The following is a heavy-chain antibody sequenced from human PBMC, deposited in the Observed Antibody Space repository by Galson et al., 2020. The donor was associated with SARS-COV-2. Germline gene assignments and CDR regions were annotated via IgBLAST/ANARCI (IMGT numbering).Heavy chain of an antibody. CDR3: ATAVAVSSGYYYYGMDV. V-gene: IGHV1-24*01. CDR2: FDPEDGET. D-gene: IGHD3-10*01. J-gene: IGHJ6*02. Sequence: ASVKVSCKVSGYTLTELSMHWVRQAPGKGLEWMGGFDPEDGETIYAQKFQGRVTMTEDTSTDTAYMELSSLRSEDTAVYYCATAVAVSSGYYYYGMDVWGQGTTVTVAS. CDR1: GYTLTELS.